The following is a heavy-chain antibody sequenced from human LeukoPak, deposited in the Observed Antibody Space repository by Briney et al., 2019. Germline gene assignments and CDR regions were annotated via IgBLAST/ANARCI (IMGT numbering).Heavy chain of an antibody. D-gene: IGHD2-2*01. J-gene: IGHJ4*02. CDR3: AKDPTVVVPAATIIDY. CDR1: GFTFSSYA. CDR2: ISGSGTST. V-gene: IGHV3-23*01. Sequence: GGSLRLSCAASGFTFSSYAMSWVRQAPGKGLEWVSAISGSGTSTYYADSVKGRFTISRDISENTLYLQMNSLRAEDTAVYYCAKDPTVVVPAATIIDYWGQGTLVTVSS.